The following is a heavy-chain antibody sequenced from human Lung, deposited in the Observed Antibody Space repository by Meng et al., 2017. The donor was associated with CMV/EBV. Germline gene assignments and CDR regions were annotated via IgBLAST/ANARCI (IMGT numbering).Heavy chain of an antibody. J-gene: IGHJ4*02. D-gene: IGHD6-6*01. CDR3: AKDWGQLVNYFDY. Sequence: GESLKISCAASGFIFNAYGMHWVRQAPGKGLEWVAFIRYDGSNKNYADSVKGRFTISRDNSKNTVYLQLNSLRVDDSAVYYCAKDWGQLVNYFDYWGQGTXVTVSS. CDR2: IRYDGSNK. CDR1: GFIFNAYG. V-gene: IGHV3-30*02.